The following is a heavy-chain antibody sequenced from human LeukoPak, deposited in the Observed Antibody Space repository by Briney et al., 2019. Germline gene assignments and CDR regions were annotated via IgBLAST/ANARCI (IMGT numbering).Heavy chain of an antibody. Sequence: GGSLRLSCAASGFTFNTYAMSWVRQAPGKGLEWVSVISGSGGNTDYADSVKGRFTISRDNSENTLYLQMNNLRAEDTAVYFCAKGDCSGGDCYSAFDYWGQGTLVTVSS. D-gene: IGHD2-15*01. CDR2: ISGSGGNT. V-gene: IGHV3-23*01. CDR3: AKGDCSGGDCYSAFDY. J-gene: IGHJ4*02. CDR1: GFTFNTYA.